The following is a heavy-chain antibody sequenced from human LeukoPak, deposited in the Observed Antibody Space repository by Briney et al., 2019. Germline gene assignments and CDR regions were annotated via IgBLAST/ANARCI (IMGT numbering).Heavy chain of an antibody. CDR1: GFTFSAYA. J-gene: IGHJ4*02. D-gene: IGHD6-19*01. CDR2: ISGDGTST. Sequence: GGSLRLSCAASGFTFSAYAMHWVRPAPGKGLECVSLISGDGTSTYYADSVKGRFTISRDNSKNSLYLQVNSLRTDDTALYYCAKGSQWLIHYWGQGTLVTVSS. CDR3: AKGSQWLIHY. V-gene: IGHV3-43*02.